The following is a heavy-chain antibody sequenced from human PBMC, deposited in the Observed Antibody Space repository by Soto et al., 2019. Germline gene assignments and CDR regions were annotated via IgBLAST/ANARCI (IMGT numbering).Heavy chain of an antibody. J-gene: IGHJ5*02. D-gene: IGHD6-13*01. CDR1: GYTFTRHG. CDR2: INAANGDT. Sequence: ASVKVSSKASGYTFTRHGIAWVRQAPGQRLEWMGWINAANGDTKYSPKFQGRVTITRDTSASTAYMELSSLRSEDTAVYYCVRRHVSATGIDWFDPWGQGALVTVSS. V-gene: IGHV1-3*01. CDR3: VRRHVSATGIDWFDP.